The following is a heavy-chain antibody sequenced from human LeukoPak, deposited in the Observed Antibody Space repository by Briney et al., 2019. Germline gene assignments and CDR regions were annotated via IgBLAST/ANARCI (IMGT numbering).Heavy chain of an antibody. V-gene: IGHV6-1*01. CDR3: ARDRDSDFEWGPYDP. CDR2: TYYRSKWSN. J-gene: IGHJ5*02. D-gene: IGHD4-11*01. Sequence: SQTLSLTCAISGEEVSSNTASWNWFRQSPSRGLEWLGRTYYRSKWSNDYAPSVKGRITINADTSRNQYSLHLNSVTPEDTAVYFCARDRDSDFEWGPYDPWGQGTLVVASS. CDR1: GEEVSSNTAS.